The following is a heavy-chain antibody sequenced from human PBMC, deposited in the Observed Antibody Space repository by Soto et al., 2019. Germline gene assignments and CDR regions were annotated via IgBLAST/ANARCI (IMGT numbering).Heavy chain of an antibody. J-gene: IGHJ4*02. CDR3: ARGGLELRYYFDY. CDR2: INHSGST. CDR1: GGSFSGYY. V-gene: IGHV4-34*01. Sequence: QVQLQQWGAGLLKPSETLSLTCAVYGGSFSGYYWSWIRQPPGKGLEWIGEINHSGSTNYNPSLKGRVTISVDTSKNQFSLKLSSVTAADTAVYYCARGGLELRYYFDYWGQGTLVTVSS. D-gene: IGHD1-7*01.